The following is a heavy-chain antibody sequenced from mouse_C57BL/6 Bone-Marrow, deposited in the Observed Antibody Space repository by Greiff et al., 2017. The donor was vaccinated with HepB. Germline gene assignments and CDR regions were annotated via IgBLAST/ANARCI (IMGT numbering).Heavy chain of an antibody. CDR1: GYTFTDYE. Sequence: QVHVKQSGAELVRPGASVTLSCKASGYTFTDYEMHWVKQTPVHGLEWIGAIDPETGGTAYNQKFKGKAILTADKSSSTAYMELRSLTSEDSAVYYCTRPYYTAWFAYWGQGTLVTVSA. D-gene: IGHD2-12*01. J-gene: IGHJ3*01. CDR2: IDPETGGT. V-gene: IGHV1-15*01. CDR3: TRPYYTAWFAY.